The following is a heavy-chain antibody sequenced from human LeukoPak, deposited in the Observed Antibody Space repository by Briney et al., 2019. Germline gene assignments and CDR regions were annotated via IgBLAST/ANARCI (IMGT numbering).Heavy chain of an antibody. D-gene: IGHD1-26*01. CDR3: ARHTREAFDY. J-gene: IGHJ4*02. Sequence: GESLKISCKGSGYNFTSHWIGWVRQMSGKGLEWMGIIYPDDSDARYSPSFQGQVTISADKSISTAYLQWGSLKASDTAMYYCARHTREAFDYWGQGTLVTVSS. V-gene: IGHV5-51*01. CDR2: IYPDDSDA. CDR1: GYNFTSHW.